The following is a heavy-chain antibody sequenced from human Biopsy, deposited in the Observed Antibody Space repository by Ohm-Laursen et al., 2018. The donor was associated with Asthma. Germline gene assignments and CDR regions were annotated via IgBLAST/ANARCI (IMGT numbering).Heavy chain of an antibody. CDR2: MYHSGSP. J-gene: IGHJ4*02. CDR1: GVSIRSYY. V-gene: IGHV4-38-2*02. CDR3: VRHQYSSSWSTFDY. D-gene: IGHD3-22*01. Sequence: SETLSLTCTVSGVSIRSYYWGWIRPPPGKGMEWIGSMYHSGSPYYHPSLKSRATISVDTSKNQLSLKMSSMTAADTAVYFCVRHQYSSSWSTFDYWGQGALVTVPS.